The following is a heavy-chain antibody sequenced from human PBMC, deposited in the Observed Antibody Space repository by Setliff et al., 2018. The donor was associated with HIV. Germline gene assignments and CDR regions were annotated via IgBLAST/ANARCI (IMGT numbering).Heavy chain of an antibody. CDR3: ARAKSLVRGVNYFDY. Sequence: LSLTCTVSGGSISSGGYYWSWIRRHPGKGLEWIGFIYYSGSTYHNPSLKSRVTISVDTSKNQFSLKLNSVTAADTAVYYCARAKSLVRGVNYFDYWGQGTLVTVSS. J-gene: IGHJ4*02. D-gene: IGHD3-10*01. CDR2: IYYSGST. CDR1: GGSISSGGYY. V-gene: IGHV4-31*03.